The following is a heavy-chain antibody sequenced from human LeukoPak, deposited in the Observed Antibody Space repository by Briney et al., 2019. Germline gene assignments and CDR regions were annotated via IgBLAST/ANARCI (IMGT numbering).Heavy chain of an antibody. CDR3: ASVEYYGSGSYFAFGI. CDR2: IYYSGST. J-gene: IGHJ3*02. Sequence: SETLSLTCSVSGGSISSYYWNWIRQPPGKGVEWIGYIYYSGSTNYNPSLKSRVTISVDTSRNQFSLNLSSVTAADTAVYYCASVEYYGSGSYFAFGIWGQGTMVTVSS. V-gene: IGHV4-59*01. D-gene: IGHD3-10*01. CDR1: GGSISSYY.